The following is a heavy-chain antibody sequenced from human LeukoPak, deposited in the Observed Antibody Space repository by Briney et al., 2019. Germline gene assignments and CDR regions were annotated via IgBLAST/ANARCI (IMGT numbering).Heavy chain of an antibody. CDR1: GFTFSDYY. Sequence: GGSLRLSCAASGFTFSDYYMSWTRQAPGKGLEWVSYISSSSSYTNYADSVKGRFTISRDNAKNSLYLQMNSLRAEDTAVYYCAVRRITMVRGVIGPDWFDPWGQGTLVTVSS. CDR2: ISSSSSYT. J-gene: IGHJ5*02. CDR3: AVRRITMVRGVIGPDWFDP. D-gene: IGHD3-10*01. V-gene: IGHV3-11*06.